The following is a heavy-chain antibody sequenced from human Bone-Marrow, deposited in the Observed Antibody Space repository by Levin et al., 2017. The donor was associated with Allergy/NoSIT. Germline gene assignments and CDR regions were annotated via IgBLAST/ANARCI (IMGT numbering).Heavy chain of an antibody. CDR3: STPIFDIGSDYYGMDV. J-gene: IGHJ6*02. CDR1: GFTFRHAW. V-gene: IGHV3-15*01. CDR2: IRGKTDGETA. Sequence: NSGGSLRLSCAASGFTFRHAWMSWVRQVPGKGLEWVGRIRGKTDGETADYATPVEGRFTISRDDSKSTLYLQMNSLKTDDTGVYYCSTPIFDIGSDYYGMDVWGQGTAVTVSS. D-gene: IGHD2-15*01.